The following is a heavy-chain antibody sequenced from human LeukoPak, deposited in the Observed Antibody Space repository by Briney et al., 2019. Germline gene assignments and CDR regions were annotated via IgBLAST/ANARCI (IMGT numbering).Heavy chain of an antibody. CDR3: ARERVWFGDFIGAFDS. CDR1: GGSISSDDYY. CDR2: IYYSGTT. D-gene: IGHD3-10*01. V-gene: IGHV4-31*03. Sequence: PSETLSLTCTVSGGSISSDDYYWNWIRLHPGKGLEWIGYIYYSGTTYYNPSLKSRVTISIDTSKNQFSLKLRSVTAADTAVYYCARERVWFGDFIGAFDSWGQGTLGTVSS. J-gene: IGHJ4*02.